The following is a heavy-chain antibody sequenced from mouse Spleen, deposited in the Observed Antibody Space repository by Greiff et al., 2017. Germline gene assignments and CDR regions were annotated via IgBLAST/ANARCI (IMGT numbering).Heavy chain of an antibody. V-gene: IGHV14-4*01. CDR2: IDPENGDT. J-gene: IGHJ3*01. CDR3: TTRTGLFAY. CDR1: GFNIKDDY. Sequence: VQLKESGAELVRPGASVKLSCTASGFNIKDDYMHWVKQRPEQGLEWIGWIDPENGDTEYASKFQGKATITADTSSNTAYLQLSSLTSEDTAVYYCTTRTGLFAYWGQGTLVTVSA. D-gene: IGHD4-1*01.